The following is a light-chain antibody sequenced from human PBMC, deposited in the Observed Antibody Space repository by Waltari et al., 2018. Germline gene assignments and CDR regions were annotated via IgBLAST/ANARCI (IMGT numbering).Light chain of an antibody. Sequence: DIVMTKSPDSLPVSLGERATINCTSSQSVLSSSNNKNYLAWYQQKPGQPPKLLIYWASTLESGVPDRFSGSWSGTDFTLTISSLQAEDVAVYYCQQYYTTPITFGQGTRLEIK. CDR3: QQYYTTPIT. J-gene: IGKJ5*01. CDR1: QSVLSSSNNKNY. CDR2: WAS. V-gene: IGKV4-1*01.